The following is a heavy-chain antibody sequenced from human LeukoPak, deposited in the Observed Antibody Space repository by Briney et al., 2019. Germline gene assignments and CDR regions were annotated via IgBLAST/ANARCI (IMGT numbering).Heavy chain of an antibody. CDR3: ARGRDDSSGPTGGDYYFDY. CDR2: INHSGST. D-gene: IGHD3-22*01. Sequence: PSETLSLTCAVHGGSFSGHYWSWIRQPPGKGLEWIGEINHSGSTNYNPSLKSRVTISVDTSKNQFSLKLSSVTAADTAVYYCARGRDDSSGPTGGDYYFDYWGQGTLVTVSS. J-gene: IGHJ4*02. V-gene: IGHV4-34*01. CDR1: GGSFSGHY.